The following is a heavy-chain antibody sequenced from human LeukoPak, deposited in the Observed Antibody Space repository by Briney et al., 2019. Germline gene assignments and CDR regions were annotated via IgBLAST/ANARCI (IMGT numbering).Heavy chain of an antibody. Sequence: GGSLRLSCAASGFTFSYHAMNWVRHAPGKGLEWLAYIGVGGSTQYYGDSVKGRFTISRDDAKNSVYLQMNSLRAEDTAVYYCARGFHRYNYDSGAYSVYWGQGTLVTVSS. CDR1: GFTFSYHA. D-gene: IGHD3-22*01. J-gene: IGHJ4*02. CDR3: ARGFHRYNYDSGAYSVY. V-gene: IGHV3-48*01. CDR2: IGVGGSTQ.